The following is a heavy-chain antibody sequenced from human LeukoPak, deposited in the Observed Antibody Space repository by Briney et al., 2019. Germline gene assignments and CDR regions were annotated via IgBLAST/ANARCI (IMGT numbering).Heavy chain of an antibody. CDR1: GGSFSGYY. D-gene: IGHD3-22*01. CDR2: INHSGST. V-gene: IGHV4-34*01. CDR3: AGGLDYYDSSGFGSGIDY. Sequence: PSETLSLTCAVYGGSFSGYYWSWIRQPPGKGLEWIGEINHSGSTNYNPSLKSRVTISVDTSKNQFSLKLSSVTAADTAVYYCAGGLDYYDSSGFGSGIDYWGQGTLVTVSS. J-gene: IGHJ4*02.